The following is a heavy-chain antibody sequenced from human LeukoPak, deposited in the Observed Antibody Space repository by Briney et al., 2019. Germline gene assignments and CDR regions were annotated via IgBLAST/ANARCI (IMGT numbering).Heavy chain of an antibody. D-gene: IGHD3-9*01. CDR3: ARHDILTGYEGQLDY. Sequence: ASVKVSCKASGYTFTGYAMHWVRQAPGQRLEWMGWINAGNGNTKYSQKFQGRVTITRDTSASTAYMELSSLRSEDTAVYYCARHDILTGYEGQLDYWGQGTLVTVSS. V-gene: IGHV1-3*01. CDR2: INAGNGNT. CDR1: GYTFTGYA. J-gene: IGHJ4*02.